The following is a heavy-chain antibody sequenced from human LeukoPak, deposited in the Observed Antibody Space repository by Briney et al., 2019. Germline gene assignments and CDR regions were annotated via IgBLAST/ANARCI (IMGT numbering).Heavy chain of an antibody. Sequence: SETLSLPCTVSCGSISSSSYYWGWIRQPPGKGLEWIGSIYYSGSTYYNPSLKSRVTISVDTSKNQFSLKLSSVTAADTAVYYCARSPVLRFLEWLLLLDYWGQGTLVTVSS. J-gene: IGHJ4*02. CDR3: ARSPVLRFLEWLLLLDY. V-gene: IGHV4-39*01. D-gene: IGHD3-3*01. CDR2: IYYSGST. CDR1: CGSISSSSYY.